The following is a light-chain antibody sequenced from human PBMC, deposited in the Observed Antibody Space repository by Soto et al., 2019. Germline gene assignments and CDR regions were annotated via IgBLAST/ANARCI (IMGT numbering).Light chain of an antibody. CDR1: SSDVGGYKY. CDR2: DVT. V-gene: IGLV2-14*01. Sequence: QSVLTQPASVSGSPGQSITISCTGTSSDVGGYKYVSWYQQHPDKAPKLIIYDVTIRPSGISNRFSGSKSGNTASLTISGLQAEDEADYYCSSYTSSSSYVFGTGTKLTVL. J-gene: IGLJ1*01. CDR3: SSYTSSSSYV.